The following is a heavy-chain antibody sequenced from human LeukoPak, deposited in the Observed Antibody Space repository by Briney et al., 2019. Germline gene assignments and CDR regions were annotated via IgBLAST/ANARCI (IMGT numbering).Heavy chain of an antibody. CDR2: ISGSGGST. V-gene: IGHV3-23*01. Sequence: GGSLRLSCAASGFTFSSYAMSWVRQAPGKGLERVSAISGSGGSTYYADSVKGRFTISRDTSRNTLFLQMNSLRTEDTAVYYCAKDWGQVPASISGHWGQGTLVTLSS. D-gene: IGHD2-2*01. CDR3: AKDWGQVPASISGH. CDR1: GFTFSSYA. J-gene: IGHJ1*01.